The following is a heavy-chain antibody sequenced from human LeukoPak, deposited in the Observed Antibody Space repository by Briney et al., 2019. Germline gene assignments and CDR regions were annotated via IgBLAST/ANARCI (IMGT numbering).Heavy chain of an antibody. D-gene: IGHD1-1*01. V-gene: IGHV1-46*02. CDR1: GYSENFYG. CDR2: INPSGGST. J-gene: IGHJ4*02. CDR3: ARERDPPLNWNDVAY. Sequence: ASVKVSCKTSGYSENFYGITWVRQAPGQGLEWMGIINPSGGSTSYAQKFQGRVTMTRDMSTSTVYMELSSLRSEDTAVYYCARERDPPLNWNDVAYWGQGTLVTVSS.